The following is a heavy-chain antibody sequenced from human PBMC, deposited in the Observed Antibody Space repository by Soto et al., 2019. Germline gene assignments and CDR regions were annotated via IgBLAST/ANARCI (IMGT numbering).Heavy chain of an antibody. CDR3: ARHGGNKFDY. V-gene: IGHV4-39*01. D-gene: IGHD3-16*01. J-gene: IGHJ4*02. CDR2: MHYSGNT. CDR1: GGSIISDHYY. Sequence: QPQLQESGPGLVKPSETLSLTCTVSGGSIISDHYYWAWIRQPPGKGLEWIGNMHYSGNTYQNPSLKSRVTIFVDTPKNQFSLHLSSVTAADTAVYYCARHGGNKFDYWGQGTLVTVSS.